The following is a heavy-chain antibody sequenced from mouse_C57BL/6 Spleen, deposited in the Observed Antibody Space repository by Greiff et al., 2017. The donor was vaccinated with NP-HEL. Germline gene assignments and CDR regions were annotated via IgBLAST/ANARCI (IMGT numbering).Heavy chain of an antibody. J-gene: IGHJ3*01. Sequence: EVQLQQSGPELVKPGASVKISCKASGYTFTDYYMNWVKQSHGKSLEWIGDINPNNGGTSYNQKFKGKATLTVDKYSSTAYMELRSLTSEDSAVYYCARSAYRLGQAWFAYWGQGTLVTVSA. D-gene: IGHD2-14*01. V-gene: IGHV1-26*01. CDR1: GYTFTDYY. CDR2: INPNNGGT. CDR3: ARSAYRLGQAWFAY.